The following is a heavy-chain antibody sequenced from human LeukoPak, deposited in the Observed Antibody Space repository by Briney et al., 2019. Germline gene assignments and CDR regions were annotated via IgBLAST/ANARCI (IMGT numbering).Heavy chain of an antibody. Sequence: GGSLRHSCAASGFTFSTYAMIWVRQAPGKGLEWVSAISGSGGDTYYADSVKGRFTISRDNSKNTLYLQMNSLRAEDTAVYCCAKEHGRFLEWLSYGMDVWGQGTTVTVSS. CDR1: GFTFSTYA. J-gene: IGHJ6*02. V-gene: IGHV3-23*01. D-gene: IGHD3-3*01. CDR3: AKEHGRFLEWLSYGMDV. CDR2: ISGSGGDT.